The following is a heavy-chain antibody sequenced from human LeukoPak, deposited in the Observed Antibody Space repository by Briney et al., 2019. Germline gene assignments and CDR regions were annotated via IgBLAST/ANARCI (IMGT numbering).Heavy chain of an antibody. D-gene: IGHD2/OR15-2a*01. V-gene: IGHV3-48*01. CDR3: ARNFDS. CDR1: GFTFTSYT. CDR2: ITSSSSTI. Sequence: PGGSLRLSCAASGFTFTSYTMNWVRQAPGKGLEWVSYITSSSSTIYCADSVKGRFTMSRDNAENSLYLQMNSLRAEDTAVYYCARNFDSWGQGTLVTVSS. J-gene: IGHJ4*02.